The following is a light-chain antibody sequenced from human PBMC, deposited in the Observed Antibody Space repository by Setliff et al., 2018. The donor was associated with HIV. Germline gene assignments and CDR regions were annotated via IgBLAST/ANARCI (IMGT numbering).Light chain of an antibody. Sequence: QSVLTQPASVSGYPGPSITISCTGTNSDVGLYNFVSWYQQHPGKVPKLIIYDVTNRPSGLSYRFSGSKSGNTASLTISGLQSEDEADYFCSSFTDRRKFVVGTGTKV. V-gene: IGLV2-14*03. J-gene: IGLJ1*01. CDR3: SSFTDRRKFV. CDR2: DVT. CDR1: NSDVGLYNF.